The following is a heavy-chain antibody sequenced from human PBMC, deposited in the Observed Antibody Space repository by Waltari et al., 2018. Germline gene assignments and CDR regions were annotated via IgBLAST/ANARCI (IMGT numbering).Heavy chain of an antibody. CDR1: GFTFSGFW. D-gene: IGHD2-2*01. J-gene: IGHJ6*02. V-gene: IGHV3-7*01. Sequence: EVQLMESGGDLVQPGGSLRLSCAASGFTFSGFWMGWVRQAPGKGLEWVAEIKPEGSEKYYMESVKGRFTISRDNAKDSLFLQMNSLRDEDTAVYYCVRDHIPRTATRMDVWGQGTTVTVSS. CDR3: VRDHIPRTATRMDV. CDR2: IKPEGSEK.